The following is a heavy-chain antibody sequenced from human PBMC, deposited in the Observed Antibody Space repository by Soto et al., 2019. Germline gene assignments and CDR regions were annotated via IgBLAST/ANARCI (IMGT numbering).Heavy chain of an antibody. CDR2: IYYSGTT. CDR3: ASHHDHGDFTLAFDI. D-gene: IGHD4-17*01. CDR1: GVSISSNGYY. Sequence: SETLSLTCTVSGVSISSNGYYWGWIRQPPGKELEWIGSIYYSGTTYYNPPLKSRVTISVDTSKNQFSLKLSSVTATDTAVYYCASHHDHGDFTLAFDIWGQGTMVTVSS. J-gene: IGHJ3*02. V-gene: IGHV4-39*01.